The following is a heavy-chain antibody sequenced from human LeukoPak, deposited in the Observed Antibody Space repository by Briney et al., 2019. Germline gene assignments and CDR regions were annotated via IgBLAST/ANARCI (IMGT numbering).Heavy chain of an antibody. J-gene: IGHJ4*02. CDR3: ARVSVASIDFDY. D-gene: IGHD5-12*01. V-gene: IGHV4-61*01. Sequence: SETLSLTCTVSGGSVSSGSFYWSSIRQPPGKGLQWIGFIYYSGSTNYNPSLRSRVTISVDTSKNQFSLKLSSVTAADTAVYYCARVSVASIDFDYWGQGTLVTVSS. CDR2: IYYSGST. CDR1: GGSVSSGSFY.